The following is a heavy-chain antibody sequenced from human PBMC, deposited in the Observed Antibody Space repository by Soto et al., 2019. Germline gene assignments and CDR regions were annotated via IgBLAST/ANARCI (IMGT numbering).Heavy chain of an antibody. D-gene: IGHD2-2*01. CDR3: AREVKDKQLLCEWFDP. CDR2: INGDGSAV. J-gene: IGHJ5*02. V-gene: IGHV3-74*01. Sequence: EVKLMESGGGLVQLGGSLRLSCAASGFTSSSYWIHWVRQAPGKGPVWVSRINGDGSAVAYADSVKGRFTISRDNAKNTVYLQMNSLRPEDTAVYYCAREVKDKQLLCEWFDPWGQGTLVTVSS. CDR1: GFTSSSYW.